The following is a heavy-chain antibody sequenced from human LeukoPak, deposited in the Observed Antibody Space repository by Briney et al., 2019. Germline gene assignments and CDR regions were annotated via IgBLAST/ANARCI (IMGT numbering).Heavy chain of an antibody. D-gene: IGHD3-9*01. CDR3: ARAPLSYDILTGCDY. CDR2: INPSGGST. CDR1: GYTFTSYY. J-gene: IGHJ4*02. Sequence: ASVKVSCKASGYTFTSYYMHWVRQAPGQGLEWMGIINPSGGSTSYAQKFQGRVTMTRDTSTSTVYMELSSLRSEDTAVYYCARAPLSYDILTGCDYWGQGTLVTVSS. V-gene: IGHV1-46*01.